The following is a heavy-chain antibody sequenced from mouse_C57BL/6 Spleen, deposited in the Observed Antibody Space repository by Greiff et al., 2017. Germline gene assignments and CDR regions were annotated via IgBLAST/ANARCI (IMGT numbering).Heavy chain of an antibody. J-gene: IGHJ2*01. V-gene: IGHV1-82*01. D-gene: IGHD1-1*01. CDR3: ARTTTVFDY. CDR1: GYAFSSSW. Sequence: QVQLQQSGPELVKPGASVKISCKASGYAFSSSWMNWVKQRPGKGLEWIGRIYPGDGDTNYNGKFKGKATLTADKSSSTAYMQLSSLTSEDSAVYCCARTTTVFDYWGQGTTLTVSS. CDR2: IYPGDGDT.